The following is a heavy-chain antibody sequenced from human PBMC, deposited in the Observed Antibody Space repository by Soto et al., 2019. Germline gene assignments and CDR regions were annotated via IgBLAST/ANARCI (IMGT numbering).Heavy chain of an antibody. CDR2: IWYDGSNK. D-gene: IGHD1-20*01. J-gene: IGHJ4*02. CDR1: GFTFSSNG. V-gene: IGHV3-33*01. CDR3: ARWGNNKTLDY. Sequence: QVQLEQSGGGVVQPGRSLRLSCAASGFTFSSNGMHWVHQAPGKGLEWVAVIWYDGSNKYYADSVEGRFTISRDNSKNTLYPQMNSLRAEDTGVYYCARWGNNKTLDYWGQGTLIAVSP.